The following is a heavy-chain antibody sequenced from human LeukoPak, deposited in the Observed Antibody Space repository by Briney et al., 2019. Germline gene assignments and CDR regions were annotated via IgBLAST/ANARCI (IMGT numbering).Heavy chain of an antibody. J-gene: IGHJ4*02. CDR3: ARDGYCSSGSCYGSYDY. CDR2: ISSSSDTI. D-gene: IGHD2-15*01. V-gene: IGHV3-48*02. CDR1: GFTFSTYG. Sequence: GGSLRLSCAASGFTFSTYGINWVRQAPGKGLEWVSYISSSSDTIYYADSVKGRFTISRDNAKNSLYLQMNSLRDEDTAVYYCARDGYCSSGSCYGSYDYWGQGTLVTVSS.